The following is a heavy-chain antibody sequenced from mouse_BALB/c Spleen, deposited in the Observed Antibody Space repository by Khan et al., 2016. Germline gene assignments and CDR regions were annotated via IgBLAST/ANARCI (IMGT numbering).Heavy chain of an antibody. V-gene: IGHV1S137*01. CDR2: ISTYSGNT. Sequence: VQLQESGPELVRPGVSVKISCKGSGYTFTDYAMHWVKPSHAKSLEWIGVISTYSGNTNYNQKFKGKATMTVEKSSSTAYMELARLTSEDSAIYYCARGPYCRYDVFDYWGQGTTLTVSS. D-gene: IGHD2-14*01. CDR3: ARGPYCRYDVFDY. J-gene: IGHJ2*01. CDR1: GYTFTDYA.